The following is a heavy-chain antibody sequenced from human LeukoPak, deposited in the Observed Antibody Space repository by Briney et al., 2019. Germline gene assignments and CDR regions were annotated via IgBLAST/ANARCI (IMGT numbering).Heavy chain of an antibody. Sequence: ASVKVSCKVSGYTLTELSMHWVRQAPGKGLEWMEGFDPEDGETFYAQKFQGRVTMTEDTSTDTAYMELSSLRSEDTAVYYCASDYYYDSSGSYYTVDYWGQGTLVTVSS. CDR2: FDPEDGET. J-gene: IGHJ4*02. CDR1: GYTLTELS. CDR3: ASDYYYDSSGSYYTVDY. D-gene: IGHD3-22*01. V-gene: IGHV1-24*01.